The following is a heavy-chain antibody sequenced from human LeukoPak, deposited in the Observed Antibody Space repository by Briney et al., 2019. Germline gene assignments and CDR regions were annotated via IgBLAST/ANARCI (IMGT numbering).Heavy chain of an antibody. CDR1: GGSISSYY. J-gene: IGHJ4*02. D-gene: IGHD6-6*01. V-gene: IGHV4-59*01. CDR3: ARLGRIAARRKYYFDY. CDR2: IYYSGST. Sequence: SETLSLTCTVSGGSISSYYWSWIRQPPGKGLEWIGYIYYSGSTNYNPSLKSRVTISVDTSKNQFSLKLSSVTAADTAVYYCARLGRIAARRKYYFDYWGQGTLVTVSS.